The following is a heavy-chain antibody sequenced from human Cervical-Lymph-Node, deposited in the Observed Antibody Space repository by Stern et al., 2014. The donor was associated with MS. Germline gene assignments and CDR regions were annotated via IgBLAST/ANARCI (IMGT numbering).Heavy chain of an antibody. D-gene: IGHD6-19*01. CDR2: IHPSDSYT. Sequence: EVQLVESGAEVKKPRESLKISCKGSGYTFTNYWIGWVRQMPGKGLEWMGIIHPSDSYTRYSPSFQGQVIISADKSINTAYLQWSSLKASDTAMYYCARGSVAATMGAMDVWGQGTTVTVSS. CDR3: ARGSVAATMGAMDV. V-gene: IGHV5-51*01. CDR1: GYTFTNYW. J-gene: IGHJ6*02.